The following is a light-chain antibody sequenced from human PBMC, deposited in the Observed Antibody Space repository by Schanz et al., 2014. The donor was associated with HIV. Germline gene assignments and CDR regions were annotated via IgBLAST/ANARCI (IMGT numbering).Light chain of an antibody. CDR3: QQYNNWPPLT. J-gene: IGKJ4*01. CDR1: QSISNN. V-gene: IGKV3-15*01. CDR2: SAS. Sequence: TVMTQSPATLSVSPGERATLSCTASQSISNNLAWYQQKLGQAPRLLIYSASTRVTGVPARFSGSGSGTEFTLTISSLQSEDFAVYYCQQYNNWPPLTFGGGTKVEIK.